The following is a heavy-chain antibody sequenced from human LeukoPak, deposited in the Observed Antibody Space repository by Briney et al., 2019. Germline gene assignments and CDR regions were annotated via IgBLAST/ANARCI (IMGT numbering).Heavy chain of an antibody. CDR3: ARRWSFDH. Sequence: GGSLGFSCEASGLTFNIYALHWVRQVPGKGLEWVAVISYDESDKYYADSVKGRFTISRDNSKNTLYLQMNSLRVEDTAVYYCARRWSFDHWGQGTLVTVSS. J-gene: IGHJ4*02. CDR1: GLTFNIYA. CDR2: ISYDESDK. D-gene: IGHD6-13*01. V-gene: IGHV3-30*04.